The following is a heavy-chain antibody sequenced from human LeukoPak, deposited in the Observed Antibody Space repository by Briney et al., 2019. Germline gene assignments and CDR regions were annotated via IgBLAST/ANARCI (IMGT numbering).Heavy chain of an antibody. J-gene: IGHJ5*02. V-gene: IGHV4-31*03. CDR1: GGSISSGDYY. CDR2: IYYSGSS. Sequence: SETLSLTCTVSGGSISSGDYYWSWIRQLPGKGLEWIGHIYYSGSSYYNPSFKSRVTISIDTSKNQFSLKLSSVTAADTAVYYCARVHVDPTIFPRVWWFDPWGQGTLVTVSS. CDR3: ARVHVDPTIFPRVWWFDP. D-gene: IGHD5-18*01.